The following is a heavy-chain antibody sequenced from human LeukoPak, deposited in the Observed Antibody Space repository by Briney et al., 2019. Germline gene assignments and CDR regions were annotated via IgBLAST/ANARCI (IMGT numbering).Heavy chain of an antibody. CDR2: ISGSSSTI. Sequence: PGGSLRLSCAASGFTFSSYSMNWVRQAPGKGLEWVSYISGSSSTIYYADSVKGRFTISRDNAKNSLYLQMNSLRAEDTAVYYCARDGLPTLRPVLDYWGQGTLVTVSS. J-gene: IGHJ4*02. CDR3: ARDGLPTLRPVLDY. V-gene: IGHV3-48*04. D-gene: IGHD3-10*01. CDR1: GFTFSSYS.